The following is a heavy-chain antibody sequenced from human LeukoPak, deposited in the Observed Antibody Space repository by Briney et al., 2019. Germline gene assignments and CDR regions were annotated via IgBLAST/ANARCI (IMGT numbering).Heavy chain of an antibody. Sequence: GRSLRLSCAASGFTFSHYAIHWVRQAPGKGLEWVAVIWYDGSQKFHADSVKGRFAISRDNSKNILYLQMDSLRAEDTAVYYCARDHGTVATIRGFDIWGQGTMVTVSS. CDR2: IWYDGSQK. CDR3: ARDHGTVATIRGFDI. D-gene: IGHD5-24*01. J-gene: IGHJ3*02. CDR1: GFTFSHYA. V-gene: IGHV3-33*01.